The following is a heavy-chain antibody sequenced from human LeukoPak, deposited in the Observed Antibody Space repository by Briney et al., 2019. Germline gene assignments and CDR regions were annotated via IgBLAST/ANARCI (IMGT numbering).Heavy chain of an antibody. Sequence: GGSLRLSCAASGLTFSSYAMSGVRQAPGKGLEWVSAISGSGGSTYYADSVKGRFTISRDNSKNTLYLQMNSLRAEDTAVYYCAKFLPTHIVVANYYFDYWGQGTLVTVSS. CDR3: AKFLPTHIVVANYYFDY. CDR2: ISGSGGST. D-gene: IGHD2-21*01. CDR1: GLTFSSYA. J-gene: IGHJ4*02. V-gene: IGHV3-23*01.